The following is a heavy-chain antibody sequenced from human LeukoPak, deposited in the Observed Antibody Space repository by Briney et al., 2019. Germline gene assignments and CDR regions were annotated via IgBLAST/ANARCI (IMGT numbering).Heavy chain of an antibody. CDR3: ARVGLTIPCGTGCFANYFDY. Sequence: GGSLRLSCAASGFTFSSYSMNWVRQAPGKGLEWVSSIGSSSSYIYYADSVKGRFTISRDNAKNSLYLQMNSLRAEDTAVYYCARVGLTIPCGTGCFANYFDYWGQGSLVTVSS. V-gene: IGHV3-21*04. CDR1: GFTFSSYS. J-gene: IGHJ4*02. D-gene: IGHD2-21*02. CDR2: IGSSSSYI.